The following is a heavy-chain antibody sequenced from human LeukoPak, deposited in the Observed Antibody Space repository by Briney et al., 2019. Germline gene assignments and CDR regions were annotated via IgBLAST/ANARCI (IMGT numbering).Heavy chain of an antibody. CDR1: GYTFTSYD. D-gene: IGHD3-10*01. CDR2: MNPNSGNT. Sequence: ASVKVSCKASGYTFTSYDINWVRQATGQGLEWMGWMNPNSGNTGYAQKFQGRVTMTRNTSISTAYMELSSLRSEDTAVYYCARGLRITMVRGFGYWGQGTLVTVSS. J-gene: IGHJ4*02. CDR3: ARGLRITMVRGFGY. V-gene: IGHV1-8*01.